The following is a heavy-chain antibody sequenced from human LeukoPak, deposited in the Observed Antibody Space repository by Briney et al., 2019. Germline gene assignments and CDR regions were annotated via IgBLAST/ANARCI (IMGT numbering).Heavy chain of an antibody. Sequence: GGSLRLSCVASGFTFSAYSMTWVRQAPGKGLDWVSSISVIGGGAYYADSVRGRFTISRDNSKNTLYLHMNSLRAEDTAVYYCVKDWRDESNCGGDCLQYWGQGTLVTVSS. V-gene: IGHV3-23*01. D-gene: IGHD2-21*02. CDR2: ISVIGGGA. CDR1: GFTFSAYS. CDR3: VKDWRDESNCGGDCLQY. J-gene: IGHJ4*02.